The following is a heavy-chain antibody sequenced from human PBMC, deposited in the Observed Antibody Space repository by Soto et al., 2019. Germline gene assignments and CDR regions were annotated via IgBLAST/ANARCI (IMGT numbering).Heavy chain of an antibody. Sequence: GGSLRLSCAASGFTFSSYGMHWVRQAPGKGLEWVAVIWYDGSNKYYADSVKGRFTISRDNARNTLSLQMNSLRADDTAVYYCARLSGDHSAFFSYGMDAWGQGTTVTVSS. J-gene: IGHJ6*02. D-gene: IGHD2-21*01. V-gene: IGHV3-33*01. CDR1: GFTFSSYG. CDR3: ARLSGDHSAFFSYGMDA. CDR2: IWYDGSNK.